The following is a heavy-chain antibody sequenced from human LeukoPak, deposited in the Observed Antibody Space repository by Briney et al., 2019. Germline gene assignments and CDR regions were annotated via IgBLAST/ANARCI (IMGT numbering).Heavy chain of an antibody. CDR1: GGSISSSSYY. CDR3: ARLRVSVTTTSDFDY. D-gene: IGHD5-12*01. J-gene: IGHJ4*02. CDR2: IYYSGST. Sequence: TSETLSLTCTVSGGSISSSSYYWGWIRQPPGKGLEWIGSIYYSGSTYYNPSLKSRVTISVDTSKNQFSLKLSSVTAADTAVYYCARLRVSVTTTSDFDYWGQGTLVTVSS. V-gene: IGHV4-39*01.